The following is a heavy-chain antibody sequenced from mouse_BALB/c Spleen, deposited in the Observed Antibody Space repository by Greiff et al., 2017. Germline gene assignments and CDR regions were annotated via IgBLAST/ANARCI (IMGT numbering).Heavy chain of an antibody. D-gene: IGHD1-1*01. Sequence: EVQLVESGGGLVKPGGSLKLSCAASGFTFSDYYMYWVRQTPEKRLEWVATISDGGSYTYYPDSVKGRFTISRDNAKNNLYLQMSSLKSEDTAMYYCARDGDTTVVAPFWGQGTSVTVSS. CDR1: GFTFSDYY. V-gene: IGHV5-4*02. CDR3: ARDGDTTVVAPF. J-gene: IGHJ4*01. CDR2: ISDGGSYT.